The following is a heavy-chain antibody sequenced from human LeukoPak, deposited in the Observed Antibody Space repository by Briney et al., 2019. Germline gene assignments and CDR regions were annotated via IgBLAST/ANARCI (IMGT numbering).Heavy chain of an antibody. CDR3: ARDRRELLAFDI. CDR2: IYYSGST. D-gene: IGHD1-26*01. V-gene: IGHV4-61*01. CDR1: GGSVSSGSYY. J-gene: IGHJ3*02. Sequence: PSETLSLTCTVSGGSVSSGSYYWSWIRQPPGKGLEWIGYIYYSGSTNYNPSLKSRVTISVDTSKNQFSLKLSSVTAADTAVCYCARDRRELLAFDIWGQGTMVTVSS.